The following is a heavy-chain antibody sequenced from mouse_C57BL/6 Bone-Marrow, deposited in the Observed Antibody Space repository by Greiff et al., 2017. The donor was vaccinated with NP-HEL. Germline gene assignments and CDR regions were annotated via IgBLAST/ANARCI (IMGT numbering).Heavy chain of an antibody. CDR1: GYTFTSYW. V-gene: IGHV1-69*01. CDR3: ARGWDSSGYGFAY. J-gene: IGHJ3*01. D-gene: IGHD3-2*02. CDR2: IDPSDSYT. Sequence: QVQLQQPGAELVMPGASVKLSCKASGYTFTSYWMHWVKQRPGQGLEWIGEIDPSDSYTNYNQKFKGKSTLTVDKSSSTAYMQLSSLTSEDSAVYYCARGWDSSGYGFAYWGQGTLVTVSA.